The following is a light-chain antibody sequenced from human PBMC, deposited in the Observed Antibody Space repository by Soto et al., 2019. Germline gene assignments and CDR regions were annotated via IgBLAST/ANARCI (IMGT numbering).Light chain of an antibody. J-gene: IGKJ4*01. V-gene: IGKV1-39*01. Sequence: DIQMTQSPSSLSASVGDRVTITCRASQSISSYLNWYQQKPGKAPKLLIYSASSLQSGVTSRFSGSGSGTDFTLTISSLQPEDFATYYCQQSYGTLTLAFGGGTKVDNK. CDR2: SAS. CDR3: QQSYGTLTLA. CDR1: QSISSY.